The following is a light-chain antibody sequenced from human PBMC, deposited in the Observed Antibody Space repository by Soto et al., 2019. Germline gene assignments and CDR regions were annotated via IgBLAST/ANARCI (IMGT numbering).Light chain of an antibody. CDR2: GAS. CDR3: QQYNNWPPTWT. V-gene: IGKV3-15*01. J-gene: IGKJ1*01. Sequence: EIVMTQSPATLSVSPGERATLSCRASQRFSSNLAGYPQKPGQAPRLLIYGASTRATGTPARFSGSGSGIEFTLTISSLQSEDFAVYYCQQYNNWPPTWTFGQGTKVEIK. CDR1: QRFSSN.